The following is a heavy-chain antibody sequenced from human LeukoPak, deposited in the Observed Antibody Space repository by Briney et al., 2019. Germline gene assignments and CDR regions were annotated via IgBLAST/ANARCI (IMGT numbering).Heavy chain of an antibody. V-gene: IGHV1-2*02. CDR1: GYTFTSYD. Sequence: ASVKVSCKASGYTFTSYDINWVRQATGQGLEWMGWMNPNSGGTNYAQKFQGRVTMTRDTSISTAYMELSRLRSDDTAVYYCARSRRITMIVVVSNWFDPWGQGTLVTVSS. J-gene: IGHJ5*02. CDR3: ARSRRITMIVVVSNWFDP. D-gene: IGHD3-22*01. CDR2: MNPNSGGT.